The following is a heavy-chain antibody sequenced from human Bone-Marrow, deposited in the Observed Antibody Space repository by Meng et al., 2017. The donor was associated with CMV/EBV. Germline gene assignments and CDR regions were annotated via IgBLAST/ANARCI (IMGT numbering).Heavy chain of an antibody. J-gene: IGHJ6*02. CDR3: AKGTYYDFWSGYYPGYYYGMDV. CDR1: GFTFSSYA. D-gene: IGHD3-3*01. CDR2: IWYDGSNK. V-gene: IGHV3-33*06. Sequence: GESLKISCAASGFTFSSYAMHWVRQAPGKGLEWVAVIWYDGSNKYYADSVKGRFTISRDNSKNTLYLQMNSLRAEDTAVYYRAKGTYYDFWSGYYPGYYYGMDVWGQGTTVTVSS.